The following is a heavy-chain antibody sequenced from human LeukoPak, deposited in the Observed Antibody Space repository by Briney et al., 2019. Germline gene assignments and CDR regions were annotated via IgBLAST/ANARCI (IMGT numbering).Heavy chain of an antibody. CDR2: ISDNT. Sequence: GGSLRLSCAVSGFTFSMYAMAWVRQAPGKGLEWVSGISDNTYYADSVRGRFTISRDNSKNTLYLQMNSLRAEDTAVYYCAKGQGSEIYKYYLDYWGQGALVTVSS. D-gene: IGHD3-10*01. J-gene: IGHJ4*02. CDR3: AKGQGSEIYKYYLDY. V-gene: IGHV3-23*01. CDR1: GFTFSMYA.